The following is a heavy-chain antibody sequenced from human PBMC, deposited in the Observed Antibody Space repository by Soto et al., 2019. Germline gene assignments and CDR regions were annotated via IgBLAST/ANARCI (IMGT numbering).Heavy chain of an antibody. V-gene: IGHV3-21*01. D-gene: IGHD3-10*01. J-gene: IGHJ2*01. CDR1: GLTFRNYG. CDR2: IDGRSTYT. Sequence: KPVGSLRLSCAVSGLTFRNYGMSWFRKAPGKGLEWVSSIDGRSTYTYYAHSVRCRFTVSRDNAKNSLYLQMNSPSAEDTAVYYGARTPPGATMVRGPYYYSELWGRGTLVTVSS. CDR3: ARTPPGATMVRGPYYYSEL.